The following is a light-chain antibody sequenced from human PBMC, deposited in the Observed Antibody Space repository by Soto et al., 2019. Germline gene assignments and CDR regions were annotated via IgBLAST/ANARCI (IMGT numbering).Light chain of an antibody. CDR1: SSDVGSYKY. J-gene: IGLJ2*01. CDR3: SSYAGSNNPVV. V-gene: IGLV2-8*01. CDR2: EVS. Sequence: QSALTQPPSASGSPGQSVTISCTGTSSDVGSYKYVSWYQQHPGKAPKLMIYEVSQRPSGVPDRFSGSKSGNTASLTVSGLPADDEADYYCSSYAGSNNPVVFGGGTKLTVL.